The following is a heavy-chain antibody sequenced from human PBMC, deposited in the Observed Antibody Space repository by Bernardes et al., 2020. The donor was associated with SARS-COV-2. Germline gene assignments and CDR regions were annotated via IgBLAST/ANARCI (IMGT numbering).Heavy chain of an antibody. CDR1: GYTFIHSW. CDR3: ARRQTNCTGGRCFSGGMDV. V-gene: IGHV5-51*01. J-gene: IGHJ6*02. D-gene: IGHD2-15*01. CDR2: IYPGDSDT. Sequence: GQHLKSSCKASGYTFIHSWIAWVRPSPGKGLEWMGTIYPGDSDTRYSPSFQGQVTVSADKSINTAYLHWSSLKASDTAIYYCARRQTNCTGGRCFSGGMDVWGQGTTVTVSS.